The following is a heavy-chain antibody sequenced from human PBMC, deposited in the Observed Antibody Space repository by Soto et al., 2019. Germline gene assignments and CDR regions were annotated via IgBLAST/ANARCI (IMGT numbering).Heavy chain of an antibody. V-gene: IGHV3-30*18. Sequence: GGSLRLSCAASGFTFSSYGMHWVRQAPGKGLEWVAVISYDGSNKYYADSVKGRFTISRDNSKNTLYLQMNSLRAEDTAVYYCAKDGYSGYDENYYGMDVWGQGTTVTVSS. CDR3: AKDGYSGYDENYYGMDV. D-gene: IGHD5-12*01. CDR1: GFTFSSYG. J-gene: IGHJ6*02. CDR2: ISYDGSNK.